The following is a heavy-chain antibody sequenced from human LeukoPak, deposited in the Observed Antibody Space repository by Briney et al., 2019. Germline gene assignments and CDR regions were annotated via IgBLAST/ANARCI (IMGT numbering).Heavy chain of an antibody. Sequence: ASVKVSCKASGYTFTSYDINWVRQATGQGLEWMGWMNPNSGNTGYAQKFQGRVTITRNTSISTAYMELSRLRSEDTAVYYCARDLYSSRTNDAFVIWGQGTMVTVSS. D-gene: IGHD6-13*01. CDR2: MNPNSGNT. CDR1: GYTFTSYD. J-gene: IGHJ3*02. CDR3: ARDLYSSRTNDAFVI. V-gene: IGHV1-8*03.